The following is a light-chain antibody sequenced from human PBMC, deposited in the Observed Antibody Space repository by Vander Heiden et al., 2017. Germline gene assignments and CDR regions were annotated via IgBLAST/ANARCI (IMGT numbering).Light chain of an antibody. CDR3: GTWDSSLSAGV. CDR1: SSNIGNKY. J-gene: IGLJ1*01. Sequence: QSVLTHPLSVSAAPGKMVTISCSGSSSNIGNKYVSWYQQLPGTAPKLLIYDNNKRPSGIPDRFSGSKSGTSATLSITGLQTGDEADYYCGTWDSSLSAGVFGTGTKVTVL. CDR2: DNN. V-gene: IGLV1-51*01.